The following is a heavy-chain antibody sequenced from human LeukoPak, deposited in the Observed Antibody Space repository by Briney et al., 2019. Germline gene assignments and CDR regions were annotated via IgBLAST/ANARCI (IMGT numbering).Heavy chain of an antibody. CDR3: ARGRGCSSMSCYPDY. V-gene: IGHV3-21*01. CDR1: GFSFSGYS. D-gene: IGHD2-2*01. Sequence: GGSLRRTCAASGFSFSGYSINWVRQAPGKGLEGFSSISPSSIYIYYADSLKGRFTISRDNAKNSLYLQMNSLRAEGTAVYYCARGRGCSSMSCYPDYWGQGTLVTVSS. CDR2: ISPSSIYI. J-gene: IGHJ4*02.